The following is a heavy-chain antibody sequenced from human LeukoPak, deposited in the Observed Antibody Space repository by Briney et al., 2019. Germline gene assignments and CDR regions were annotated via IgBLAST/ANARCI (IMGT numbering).Heavy chain of an antibody. D-gene: IGHD3-3*01. V-gene: IGHV4-31*03. Sequence: PSETLSLTCTVSGGAISSGGYYWAWIRQRPGKSLGYIGDIDYSGSTYYNPSLKSRLTISVDTSKNQFSLKLSSVTAADTAVYYCARVPASGYYHHYFDHWGQGTLVTVSS. CDR2: IDYSGST. CDR3: ARVPASGYYHHYFDH. CDR1: GGAISSGGYY. J-gene: IGHJ4*02.